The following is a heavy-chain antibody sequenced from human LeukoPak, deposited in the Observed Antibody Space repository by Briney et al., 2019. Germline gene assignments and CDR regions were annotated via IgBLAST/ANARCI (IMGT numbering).Heavy chain of an antibody. D-gene: IGHD2-2*01. CDR3: ARETGYRSSTSCYGRIVDY. J-gene: IGHJ4*02. V-gene: IGHV4-30-4*01. Sequence: PSQTLSLTCTVSGGSISSGDYYWSWIRQPPGKGLEWIGYIYYSGSTYYNPSLKSRVTISVDTSKNQFSLKLSSVTAADTAVYYCARETGYRSSTSCYGRIVDYWGQGTLVTVSS. CDR1: GGSISSGDYY. CDR2: IYYSGST.